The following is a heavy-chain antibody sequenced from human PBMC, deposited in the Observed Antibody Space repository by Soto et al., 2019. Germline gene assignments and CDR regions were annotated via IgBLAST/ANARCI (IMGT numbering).Heavy chain of an antibody. CDR3: ARRYGSSFHY. CDR2: IYYSGST. D-gene: IGHD6-13*01. J-gene: IGHJ4*02. Sequence: QVQLQESGPGLVKPSETLSLTCTVSGGSISSYYWSWIRQPPGKGLEWIGYIYYSGSTNDNPSLKRRVAISVDTSKNHFCLLLSSVTAADTAVYYCARRYGSSFHYWGQGTLVTVSS. V-gene: IGHV4-59*08. CDR1: GGSISSYY.